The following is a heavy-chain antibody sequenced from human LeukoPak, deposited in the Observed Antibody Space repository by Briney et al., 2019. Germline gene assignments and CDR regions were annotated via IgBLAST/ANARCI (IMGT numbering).Heavy chain of an antibody. D-gene: IGHD3-22*01. CDR3: VKDLSYESSGYVFDY. J-gene: IGHJ4*02. V-gene: IGHV3-43*01. CDR1: GFTFEDYT. CDR2: ISWDGTP. Sequence: GGSLRLSCVASGFTFEDYTMHWVRQAPGKTLEGVSLISWDGTPYYTDSVKGRFTISRDNSKNSLYLQMDTLRSEDSAFYYCVKDLSYESSGYVFDYWGQGTLVTVSS.